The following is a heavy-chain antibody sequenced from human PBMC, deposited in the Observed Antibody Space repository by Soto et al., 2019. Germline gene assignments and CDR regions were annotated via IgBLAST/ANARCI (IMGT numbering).Heavy chain of an antibody. Sequence: EVQLVESGGGLVQPGGALRLSCAASGFTFSSYWMSWVRQAPGKGLEWVANIKQDGSEKYYVDSVKGRFTISRDNAKNSLYLQMNSLSAEDTAVYYCAREGDSSGYYRYYYGMDVWGQGTTVTVSS. D-gene: IGHD3-22*01. CDR2: IKQDGSEK. J-gene: IGHJ6*02. CDR1: GFTFSSYW. V-gene: IGHV3-7*03. CDR3: AREGDSSGYYRYYYGMDV.